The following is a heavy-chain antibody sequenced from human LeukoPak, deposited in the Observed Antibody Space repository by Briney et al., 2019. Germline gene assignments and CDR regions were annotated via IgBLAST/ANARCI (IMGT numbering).Heavy chain of an antibody. J-gene: IGHJ4*02. Sequence: PSETLSLTCTVSRGSISSSPYYWGWIRQPPGKGLEWIGNVYYSGSTPYNPSLKSRVTIFVDTSKNQVSLRLSSVTAADTAVYYCARGPVTTQAFDYWGQGTLVTVSS. CDR2: VYYSGST. CDR1: RGSISSSPYY. CDR3: ARGPVTTQAFDY. D-gene: IGHD4-17*01. V-gene: IGHV4-39*01.